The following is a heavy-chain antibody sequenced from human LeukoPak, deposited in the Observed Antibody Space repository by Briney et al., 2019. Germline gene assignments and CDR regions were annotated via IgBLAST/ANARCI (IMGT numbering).Heavy chain of an antibody. CDR1: GFTFSSYG. Sequence: PGRSLRLSCAPSGFTFSSYGMHWVRQAPGKGLEWVAVISYDGSNKYYADSVKGRFTISRDNSKNTLYLQMNSLRAEDTAVYYCAKDEADGGNDDYWGQGTLVTVSS. J-gene: IGHJ4*02. CDR3: AKDEADGGNDDY. D-gene: IGHD4-23*01. V-gene: IGHV3-30*18. CDR2: ISYDGSNK.